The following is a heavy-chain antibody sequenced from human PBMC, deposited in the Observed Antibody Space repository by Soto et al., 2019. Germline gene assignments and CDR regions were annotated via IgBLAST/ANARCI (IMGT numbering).Heavy chain of an antibody. CDR3: ARNGDSSDYRGWFDP. D-gene: IGHD3-22*01. J-gene: IGHJ5*02. V-gene: IGHV3-66*01. CDR1: GFTVSSNY. CDR2: IYSGGTT. Sequence: EVQLGESGGGLVQPGGSLRLSCAASGFTVSSNYMSWVRQAPVKGLEWVSVIYSGGTTYYADSVKGRFTISRDNSKNTLYLQMNSLRAEDTAVYYCARNGDSSDYRGWFDPWGQGTLVTVSS.